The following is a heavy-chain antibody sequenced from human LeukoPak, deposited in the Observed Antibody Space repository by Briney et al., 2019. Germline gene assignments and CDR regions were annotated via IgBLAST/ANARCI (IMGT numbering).Heavy chain of an antibody. CDR2: ISNSGGST. Sequence: PGGSLRLSCAASGFTFSSYAMNWVRQAPGKGLEWVSGISNSGGSTYYADSVKGRFTISRDNSKNTLYLQMNSLRAEDTAVYYCAKETSSSFNYLVQGTLVTVSS. J-gene: IGHJ4*02. CDR1: GFTFSSYA. D-gene: IGHD6-13*01. V-gene: IGHV3-23*01. CDR3: AKETSSSFNY.